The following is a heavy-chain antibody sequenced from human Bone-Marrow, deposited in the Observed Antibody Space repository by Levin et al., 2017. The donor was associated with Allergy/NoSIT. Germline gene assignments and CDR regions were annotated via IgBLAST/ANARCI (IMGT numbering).Heavy chain of an antibody. CDR2: IFYSGST. Sequence: TSQTLSLTCTVSGGSISGYYWSWVRQPPGKGLEWVGHIFYSGSTNYNPSLKSRVTISINTSKNQFSLNLTSVTAADTAFYCCARSVAGEFDYWGQGTLVTVSS. V-gene: IGHV4-59*01. CDR3: ARSVAGEFDY. D-gene: IGHD3-10*01. J-gene: IGHJ4*02. CDR1: GGSISGYY.